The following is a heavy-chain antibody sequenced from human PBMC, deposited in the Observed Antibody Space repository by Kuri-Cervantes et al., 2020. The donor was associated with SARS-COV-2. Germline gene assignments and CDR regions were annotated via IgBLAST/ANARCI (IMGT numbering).Heavy chain of an antibody. CDR2: ISGNGGST. Sequence: GGSLRLSCAASGFTFSSYAMSWVRQAPGKGLEWVPAISGNGGSTYYADSVKGRFTISRDNSKNTLYLQMNSLRAEDTAVYYCAKDLKNYYYYMDVWGKGTTVTVSS. J-gene: IGHJ6*03. CDR3: AKDLKNYYYYMDV. CDR1: GFTFSSYA. V-gene: IGHV3-23*01.